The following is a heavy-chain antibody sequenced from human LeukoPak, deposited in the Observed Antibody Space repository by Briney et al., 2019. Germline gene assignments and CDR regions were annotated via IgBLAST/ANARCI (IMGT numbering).Heavy chain of an antibody. CDR3: TAEKMYYDILTGYYNHDAFDI. CDR2: IKSKNDCGTT. Sequence: GGSLTLSCAASGFTLSNAWMKWARQARGKGVEWVGRIKSKNDCGTTDYAAPVKGRFNISRDDSKNTLYLQMNSVKTEDTAVYYCTAEKMYYDILTGYYNHDAFDIWGQGTMVTVSS. D-gene: IGHD3-9*01. V-gene: IGHV3-15*01. J-gene: IGHJ3*02. CDR1: GFTLSNAW.